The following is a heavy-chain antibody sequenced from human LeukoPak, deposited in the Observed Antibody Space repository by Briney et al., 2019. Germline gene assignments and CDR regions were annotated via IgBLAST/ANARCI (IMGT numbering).Heavy chain of an antibody. CDR1: SGSITTYY. CDR3: ARLVVPEAFDFAS. V-gene: IGHV4-59*08. CDR2: IHHSGSA. J-gene: IGHJ4*02. Sequence: SETLTLTCSVSSGSITTYYWNWIRQAPGKDPEWIGYIHHSGSANYNPSLKSRVTLSIDTSKDQFFLRLTSVTAADTAVYSCARLVVPEAFDFASWGQGTLVTVSS. D-gene: IGHD2-2*01.